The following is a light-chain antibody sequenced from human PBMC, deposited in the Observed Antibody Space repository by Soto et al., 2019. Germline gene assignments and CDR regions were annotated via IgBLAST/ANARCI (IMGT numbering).Light chain of an antibody. V-gene: IGLV1-40*01. Sequence: QSVLTQPPSVSGAPGQRVTISCTGSSSNIGRGYDVHWYQQFPGSAPRLLLSGDSNRPSGVPDRFSGSRAGTSASLASTGLQAEDEADYYCQTVDSSLTISWVFGGGTKLAVL. CDR2: GDS. J-gene: IGLJ3*02. CDR1: SSNIGRGYD. CDR3: QTVDSSLTISWV.